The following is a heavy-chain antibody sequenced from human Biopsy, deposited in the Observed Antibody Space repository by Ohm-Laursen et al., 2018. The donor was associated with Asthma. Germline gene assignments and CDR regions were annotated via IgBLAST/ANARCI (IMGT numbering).Heavy chain of an antibody. CDR1: YGSITSGGYY. CDR2: IYYSGST. D-gene: IGHD3-22*01. Sequence: TLSLTCTVSYGSITSGGYYWTWIRQHPGKGLGWIGFIYYSGSTYYNPSLKSRVSISIDTSKNQFSLKLSSVTAADTAVYYCARAQDYYDSRGYYRSFDYWGQGTLATVSS. CDR3: ARAQDYYDSRGYYRSFDY. V-gene: IGHV4-31*03. J-gene: IGHJ4*02.